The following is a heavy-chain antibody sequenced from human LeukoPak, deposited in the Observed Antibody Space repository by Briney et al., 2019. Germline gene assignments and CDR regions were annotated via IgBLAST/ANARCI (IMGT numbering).Heavy chain of an antibody. CDR1: GYTFTGQD. Sequence: GASVKVSCKASGYTFTGQDMHWVRQAPGQGLEWMGWINPNTGVTNYAQRLQGRVTMTRDTTISTAYMELSRLTSDDTAVYYCARYSVAVAPSYWGQGTLVTVSS. J-gene: IGHJ4*02. CDR3: ARYSVAVAPSY. D-gene: IGHD6-19*01. CDR2: INPNTGVT. V-gene: IGHV1-2*02.